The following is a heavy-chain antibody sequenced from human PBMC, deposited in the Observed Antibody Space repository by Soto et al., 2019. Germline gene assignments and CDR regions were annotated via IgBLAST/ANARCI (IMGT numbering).Heavy chain of an antibody. J-gene: IGHJ6*02. V-gene: IGHV4-30-4*01. CDR3: AREDDSGDRDYYGLDV. Sequence: QVQLQQSGPGLVKPSQTLSLTCTVSGGSISFDHYHWTWVRQPPGKGLEWIGYVHYSGSVLYNPSLQSRVSISVDTSKNQFSLKLSSVTAADTAVYFCAREDDSGDRDYYGLDVWGQGTTVTVSS. CDR1: GGSISFDHYH. D-gene: IGHD2-21*02. CDR2: VHYSGSV.